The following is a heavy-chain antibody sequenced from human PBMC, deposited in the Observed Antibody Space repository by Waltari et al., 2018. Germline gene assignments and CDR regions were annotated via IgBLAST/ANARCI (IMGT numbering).Heavy chain of an antibody. V-gene: IGHV3-48*03. J-gene: IGHJ4*02. D-gene: IGHD3-10*01. CDR3: ARVYGSGNTGGFFDY. Sequence: EVHLVESGGGLVQPGGSLRLSCAASRFTFSNYEMNWVRQAPGKGLEWVSYISSSGTTKYYADSVKGRFTISRDNAKNLLYLQMNSLRVDDTAAYYCARVYGSGNTGGFFDYWGQGTLVTVSS. CDR1: RFTFSNYE. CDR2: ISSSGTTK.